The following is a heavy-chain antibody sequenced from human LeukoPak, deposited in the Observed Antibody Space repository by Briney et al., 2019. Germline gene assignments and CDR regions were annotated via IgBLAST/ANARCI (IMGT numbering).Heavy chain of an antibody. CDR1: GGSISSYY. J-gene: IGHJ4*02. Sequence: SETLSLTYTVSGGSISSYYWSWIRQPPGKGLEWIGYIYYSGSTNYNPSLRSRVTISVDTSKNQFSLKLSSVTAADTAVYYCARVARYSSVDYWGQGTLSPSPQ. D-gene: IGHD6-19*01. CDR3: ARVARYSSVDY. V-gene: IGHV4-59*01. CDR2: IYYSGST.